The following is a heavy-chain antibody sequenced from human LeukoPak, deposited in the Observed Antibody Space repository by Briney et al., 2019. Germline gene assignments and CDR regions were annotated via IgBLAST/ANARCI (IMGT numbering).Heavy chain of an antibody. V-gene: IGHV4-59*01. Sequence: PSETLSLTCTVSGGSISGYYWSWIRQPPGKGLEWIGYIYYSGSTNYNPSLKSRVTISVDTSKNQFSLKLSSVTAADTAVYYCARAEYSSSWSTEKFYFDYWGQGTLVTVSS. CDR3: ARAEYSSSWSTEKFYFDY. CDR2: IYYSGST. J-gene: IGHJ4*02. CDR1: GGSISGYY. D-gene: IGHD6-13*01.